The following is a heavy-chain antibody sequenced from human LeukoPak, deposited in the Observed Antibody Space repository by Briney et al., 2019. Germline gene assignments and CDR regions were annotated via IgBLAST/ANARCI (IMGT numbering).Heavy chain of an antibody. V-gene: IGHV1-18*01. CDR3: ASRQSRIAAAGTVYDY. CDR1: GYTFTSYG. J-gene: IGHJ4*02. CDR2: ISAYNGNT. D-gene: IGHD6-13*01. Sequence: ASVKVSCKASGYTFTSYGISWVRQAPGQGLEWMGWISAYNGNTNYAQKLQGRVTMTTDTSTSTAYMELRSLRSDDTAVYYCASRQSRIAAAGTVYDYWGQGTLVTVSS.